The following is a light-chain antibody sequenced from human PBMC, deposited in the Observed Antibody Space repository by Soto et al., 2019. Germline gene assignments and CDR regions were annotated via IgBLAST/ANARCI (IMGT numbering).Light chain of an antibody. CDR1: QSVSSN. CDR2: DAS. V-gene: IGKV3-15*01. J-gene: IGKJ4*01. CDR3: LQYKKGVLT. Sequence: EIVMTQSPATLSVSPGESVTLSCRASQSVSSNLAWYQQKGGQAPRLVLYDASIRATDIPARFSGSGSGTDFALTISSLQSEDFAVYYCLQYKKGVLTFGGGTKVDIK.